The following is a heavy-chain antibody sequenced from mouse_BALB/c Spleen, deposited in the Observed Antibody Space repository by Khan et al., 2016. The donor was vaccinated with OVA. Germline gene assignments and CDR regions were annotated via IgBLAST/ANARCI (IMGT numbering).Heavy chain of an antibody. Sequence: QVQLQQSGAELVKPGASVKLSCKASGYTFTNYWVHWVKQRPGQGLEWIGAIYPGDGRVNYNQKFRIKATLIVDKSSSTAYMQLSSLTSEDSAVYDCVRNAYFGNYFDHWAQGTTLTVSS. D-gene: IGHD2-10*01. J-gene: IGHJ2*01. CDR1: GYTFTNYW. V-gene: IGHV1S81*02. CDR2: IYPGDGRV. CDR3: VRNAYFGNYFDH.